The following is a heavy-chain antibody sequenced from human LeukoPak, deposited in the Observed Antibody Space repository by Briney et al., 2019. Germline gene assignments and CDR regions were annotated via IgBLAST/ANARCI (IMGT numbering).Heavy chain of an antibody. CDR3: ARVGVSDAFDI. CDR1: GFTFSSYW. CDR2: IKQDGSEK. Sequence: VGSLRLSCAASGFTFSSYWMSWVSQAKGKGLEWVANIKQDGSEKYYVDSVKGRFTISRDNAKNSLYLQMNSLRAEDTAVYYCARVGVSDAFDIWGQGTMVTVSS. D-gene: IGHD3-16*01. J-gene: IGHJ3*02. V-gene: IGHV3-7*01.